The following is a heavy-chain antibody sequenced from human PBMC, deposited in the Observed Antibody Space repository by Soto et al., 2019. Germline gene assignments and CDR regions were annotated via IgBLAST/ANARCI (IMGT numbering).Heavy chain of an antibody. CDR3: ARDELRFLESLPSGMDV. Sequence: GGPRRHPSAASDLTFRDHYMSWIRQAPGKGLEWVSYISSSGSTIYYADSVKGRFTISRDNAKNSLYLQMNSLRAEDTAVYYCARDELRFLESLPSGMDVWGQGTTVTVSS. CDR1: DLTFRDHY. V-gene: IGHV3-11*01. D-gene: IGHD3-3*01. J-gene: IGHJ6*02. CDR2: ISSSGSTI.